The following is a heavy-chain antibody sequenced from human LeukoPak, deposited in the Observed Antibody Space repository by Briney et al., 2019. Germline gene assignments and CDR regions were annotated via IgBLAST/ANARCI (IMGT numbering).Heavy chain of an antibody. J-gene: IGHJ4*02. CDR1: GFTFSSYS. CDR2: INGGSSPI. D-gene: IGHD2-15*01. V-gene: IGHV3-48*01. CDR3: VRDNPRCCGVVPANIDDY. Sequence: GGSLRLSCAASGFTFSSYSMNWVRQAPGKGLEWVSYINGGSSPIYYADSVRGRFTISRDNAKNSLYLQMNSLRAEDTAVYYCVRDNPRCCGVVPANIDDYWGQGTLVTVSS.